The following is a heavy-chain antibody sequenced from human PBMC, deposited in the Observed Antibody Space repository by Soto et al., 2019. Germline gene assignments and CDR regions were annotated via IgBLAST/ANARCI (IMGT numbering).Heavy chain of an antibody. Sequence: ASVKVSCKASGFTFTSSAMQWVRQARGQRLEWIGWIVVGSGNTNYAQKFQERVTITRDMSTSTAYMELSSLRSEDTAVYYCAADEPSGDSSGWYHYWGQGTLVTVSS. CDR3: AADEPSGDSSGWYHY. CDR1: GFTFTSSA. D-gene: IGHD6-19*01. V-gene: IGHV1-58*02. CDR2: IVVGSGNT. J-gene: IGHJ4*02.